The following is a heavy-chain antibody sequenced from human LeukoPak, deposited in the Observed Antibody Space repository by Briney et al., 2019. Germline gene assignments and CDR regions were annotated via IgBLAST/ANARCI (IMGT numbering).Heavy chain of an antibody. Sequence: GGSLRLSCAASGFTFSSHGMHWVRRAPGKGLEWVSIIYSGGTTYYADSVKGRFTISRDNSKNTVYLQMNSLRGEDTAVYYCARHPTTVTPGRFDYWGQGTLVTVSS. CDR3: ARHPTTVTPGRFDY. CDR1: GFTFSSHG. J-gene: IGHJ4*02. V-gene: IGHV3-66*04. CDR2: IYSGGTT. D-gene: IGHD4-11*01.